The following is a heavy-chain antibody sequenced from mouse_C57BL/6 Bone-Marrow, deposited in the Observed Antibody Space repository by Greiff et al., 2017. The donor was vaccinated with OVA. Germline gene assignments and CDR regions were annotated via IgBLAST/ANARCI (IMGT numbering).Heavy chain of an antibody. J-gene: IGHJ4*01. CDR1: GFTFSDYY. Sequence: EVMLVESEGGLVQPGRSMKLSCTASGFTFSDYYMAWVRQVPEKGLEWVANINYDGSSTYYLDSLKSRFIISRDNAKNILYLQMSSLKSEDTATYYCARDRYEAMDYWGQGTSVTVSS. D-gene: IGHD2-12*01. CDR2: INYDGSST. CDR3: ARDRYEAMDY. V-gene: IGHV5-16*01.